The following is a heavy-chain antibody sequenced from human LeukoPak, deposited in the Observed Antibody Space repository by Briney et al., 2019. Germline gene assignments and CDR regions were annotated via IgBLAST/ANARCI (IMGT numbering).Heavy chain of an antibody. V-gene: IGHV1-18*01. J-gene: IGHJ4*02. CDR1: GYTFTAYY. D-gene: IGHD3-22*01. CDR2: ISAYNGNT. Sequence: ASVKVSCKASGYTFTAYYMHWVRQAPGQGLEWMGWISAYNGNTNYAQKLQGRVTMTTDTSTSTAYMELRSLRSDDTAVYYCARYGPEGDYYDSSGYYYVSWGQGTLVTVSS. CDR3: ARYGPEGDYYDSSGYYYVS.